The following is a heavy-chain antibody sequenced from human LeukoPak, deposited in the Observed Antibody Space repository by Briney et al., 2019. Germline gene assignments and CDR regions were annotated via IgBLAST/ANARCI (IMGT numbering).Heavy chain of an antibody. V-gene: IGHV4-34*01. Sequence: KPSETLSLTCAVYGGSFSGYYWSWIRQPPGKGLEWIGEINHSGRTNYNPSLKSRVTISLDTSKNKFSLKMTSVTAADTAVYYCGRHNLLPPLLKLLRKPGWFDPWGQGTLATVSS. J-gene: IGHJ5*02. D-gene: IGHD3-22*01. CDR2: INHSGRT. CDR1: GGSFSGYY. CDR3: GRHNLLPPLLKLLRKPGWFDP.